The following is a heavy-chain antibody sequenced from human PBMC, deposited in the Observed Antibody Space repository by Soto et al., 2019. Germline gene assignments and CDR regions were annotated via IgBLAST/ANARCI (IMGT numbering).Heavy chain of an antibody. CDR2: IYYSGTT. CDR3: ARLGYCSSTSCYVLILDY. V-gene: IGHV4-59*01. CDR1: GGSISGYY. D-gene: IGHD2-2*01. Sequence: SETLSLTCTVSGGSISGYYWSWIRQPPGKGLEWIGYIYYSGTTNYNPSLKSRVTISVDTSKNQFSLKLSSVTAADTAVYYCARLGYCSSTSCYVLILDYWGQGTLVTVSS. J-gene: IGHJ4*02.